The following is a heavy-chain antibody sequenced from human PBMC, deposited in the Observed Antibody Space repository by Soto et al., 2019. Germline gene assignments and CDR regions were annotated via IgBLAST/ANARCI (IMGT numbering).Heavy chain of an antibody. J-gene: IGHJ2*01. Sequence: EVQLLESGGGLVQPGGSLRLSCAASGFTFTSYAMSWVRQAPGKGLEWVSAISGGGGSTYYADSVKGRFTISRDNSTNTLYLQMNSLRAEDTALYYCAKVPITSMVGARRKDWYFELWGRGTLVTVSS. V-gene: IGHV3-23*01. CDR1: GFTFTSYA. CDR2: ISGGGGST. D-gene: IGHD1-26*01. CDR3: AKVPITSMVGARRKDWYFEL.